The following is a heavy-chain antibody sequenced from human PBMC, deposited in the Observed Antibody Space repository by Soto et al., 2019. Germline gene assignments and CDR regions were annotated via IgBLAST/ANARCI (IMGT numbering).Heavy chain of an antibody. D-gene: IGHD2-21*01. J-gene: IGHJ4*02. Sequence: QVTLKESGPVLVKPTETLTLTCTVSGFSLTNARMGVSWIRQPPGKALEWLAHIFSDDEKSYSTSLKSRLTISNDTSKTQVVLTMTNMDPVATATYYCARKGILGRLHRYYFYHSGQGTLVTVSS. CDR3: ARKGILGRLHRYYFYH. CDR1: GFSLTNARMG. CDR2: IFSDDEK. V-gene: IGHV2-26*01.